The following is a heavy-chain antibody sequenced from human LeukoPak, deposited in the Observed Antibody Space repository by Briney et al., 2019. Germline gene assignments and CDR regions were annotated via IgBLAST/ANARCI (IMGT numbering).Heavy chain of an antibody. CDR2: ICYNGDST. Sequence: GGSLRLSCSGSGFTFRRHNMHWVRQAPGKGLEYVSAICYNGDSTYYVDSVKGRFTISRDNSKNTLDLQMSSLRPEDTAVYYCVSDRETQEQIWGPGTLVTVSS. J-gene: IGHJ3*02. CDR1: GFTFRRHN. CDR3: VSDRETQEQI. D-gene: IGHD1-26*01. V-gene: IGHV3-64D*09.